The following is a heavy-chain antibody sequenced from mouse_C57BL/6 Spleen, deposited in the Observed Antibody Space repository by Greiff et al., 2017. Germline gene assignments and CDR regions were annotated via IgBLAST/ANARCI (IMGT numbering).Heavy chain of an antibody. CDR2: INPSTGGT. CDR3: ARSPHYGSSYDYYAMDY. CDR1: GYSFTGYY. D-gene: IGHD1-1*01. J-gene: IGHJ4*01. Sequence: EVQLQESGPELVKPGASVKISCKASGYSFTGYYMNWVKQSPEKSLEWIGEINPSTGGTTYNQKFKAKATLTVDKSSSTAYMQLKSLTSEDSAVYYCARSPHYGSSYDYYAMDYWGQGTSVTVSS. V-gene: IGHV1-42*01.